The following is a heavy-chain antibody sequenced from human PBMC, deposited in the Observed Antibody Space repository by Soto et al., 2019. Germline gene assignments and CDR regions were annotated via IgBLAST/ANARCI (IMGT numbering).Heavy chain of an antibody. J-gene: IGHJ4*02. V-gene: IGHV1-2*04. CDR2: INPNGGGT. CDR1: GYTFTGYY. CDR3: ARGTYYYDSSGYQPDYFDY. Sequence: QVQLVQSGAEVKKPGASVKVSCKASGYTFTGYYMHWVRQAPGQGLEWMGWINPNGGGTNYAQKFQGWVTMTRDTSISTAYMELSRLRSDDTAVYYCARGTYYYDSSGYQPDYFDYWGQGTLVTVSS. D-gene: IGHD3-22*01.